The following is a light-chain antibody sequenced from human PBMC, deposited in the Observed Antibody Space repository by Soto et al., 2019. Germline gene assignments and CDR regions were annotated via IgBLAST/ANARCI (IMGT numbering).Light chain of an antibody. CDR1: SSNIGAGYD. J-gene: IGLJ3*02. Sequence: QSVLTQPPSVSGAPGQRITISCTGSSSNIGAGYDVYWYQQLPGTAPKLLIYGNNNRPSGVPDRFSGSKSATTDSLAITGLQDDDEADYYCHSSDSSLSAWVFGGGTKVTVL. CDR3: HSSDSSLSAWV. CDR2: GNN. V-gene: IGLV1-40*01.